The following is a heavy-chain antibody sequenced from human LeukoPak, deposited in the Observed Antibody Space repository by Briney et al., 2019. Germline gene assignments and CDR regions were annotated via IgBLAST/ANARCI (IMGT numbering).Heavy chain of an antibody. J-gene: IGHJ4*02. Sequence: GGSLRLSCAASGFTFSSYWMSWVRQAPGKGLEWVSGISGSGGSTYYADSVKGRFTISRDNSKNTLDLQMNSLRAEDTAVYYCAKDSTGATRGFDYWGQGTLVTVSS. CDR3: AKDSTGATRGFDY. D-gene: IGHD1-26*01. CDR2: ISGSGGST. CDR1: GFTFSSYW. V-gene: IGHV3-23*01.